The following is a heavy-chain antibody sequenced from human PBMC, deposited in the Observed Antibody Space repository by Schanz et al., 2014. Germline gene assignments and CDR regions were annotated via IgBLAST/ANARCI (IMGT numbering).Heavy chain of an antibody. J-gene: IGHJ4*02. Sequence: QVQVVQSGGGLVKPGGSLRLSCAASGFVFGDYYMTWIRQAPGKGLEWLSYISDNGTYTNYADSVKGRFTMSRDNAKNSMFLQMNSLRAEDTAVYYCVRDSFFAFDYWGQGTLVTVSS. CDR2: ISDNGTYT. V-gene: IGHV3-11*06. CDR1: GFVFGDYY. CDR3: VRDSFFAFDY. D-gene: IGHD3-3*01.